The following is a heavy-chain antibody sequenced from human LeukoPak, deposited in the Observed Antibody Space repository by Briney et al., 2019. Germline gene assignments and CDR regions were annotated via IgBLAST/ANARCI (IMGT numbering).Heavy chain of an antibody. Sequence: GGSLRLSCAASGFTFSSYSMNWVRQAPGKGLEWVSSISSSSSYIYYADSVKGRFTISRDNAKNSLYLQMNSLRAEDTAVYYCAREPYGSGSYHNLWGQGTLVTVSS. V-gene: IGHV3-21*01. CDR3: AREPYGSGSYHNL. CDR2: ISSSSSYI. D-gene: IGHD3-10*01. J-gene: IGHJ5*02. CDR1: GFTFSSYS.